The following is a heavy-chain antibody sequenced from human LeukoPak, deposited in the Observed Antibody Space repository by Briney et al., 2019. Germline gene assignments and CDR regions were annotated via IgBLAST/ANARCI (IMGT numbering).Heavy chain of an antibody. CDR3: ARSSPSAYCGGDCYSSFDY. CDR2: IYPGDSDT. D-gene: IGHD2-21*02. CDR1: GYSFTSYW. V-gene: IGHV5-51*01. Sequence: GESLKISCKGSGYSFTSYWIGWVRQMPGKGLEWMGIIYPGDSDTRYSPSFQGQVTISADKSISTAYLQWSSLKASDTAMYYCARSSPSAYCGGDCYSSFDYWGQGTVVTVSS. J-gene: IGHJ4*02.